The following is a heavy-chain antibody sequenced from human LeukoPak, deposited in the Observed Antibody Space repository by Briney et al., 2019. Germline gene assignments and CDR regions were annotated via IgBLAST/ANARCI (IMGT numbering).Heavy chain of an antibody. D-gene: IGHD3-10*01. V-gene: IGHV4-59*01. J-gene: IGHJ4*02. CDR3: ARGSSTGVYFDY. Sequence: SETLSLTCSVSGGSMSSYYWSWIRQPPGKGLEWIGHLYYTGSTNYNPSLKSRVTISPDTSRNQFSLRLSSVTDADTAVYYCARGSSTGVYFDYWGQGTLVTVSS. CDR1: GGSMSSYY. CDR2: LYYTGST.